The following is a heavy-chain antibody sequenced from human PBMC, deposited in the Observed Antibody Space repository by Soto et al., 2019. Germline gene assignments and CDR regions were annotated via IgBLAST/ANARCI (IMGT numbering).Heavy chain of an antibody. V-gene: IGHV4-39*07. CDR1: GDSISSNSHY. D-gene: IGHD2-2*01. CDR3: ARVPDY. Sequence: SETLSLTCTVSGDSISSNSHYWGWIRQPPGKGLESIANIYYDGNTYYNPSLKSRVTISVDTSKNQFSLKLSSVTAADTAVYYCARVPDYWGQGILVTVSS. J-gene: IGHJ4*02. CDR2: IYYDGNT.